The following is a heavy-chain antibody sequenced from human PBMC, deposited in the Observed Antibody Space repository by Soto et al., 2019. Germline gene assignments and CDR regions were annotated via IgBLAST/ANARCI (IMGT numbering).Heavy chain of an antibody. CDR3: ARESRQTTGTTYYYYGMDV. J-gene: IGHJ6*02. Sequence: VPLQESGPGLVKPSQTLSLTCTVSGCSISSGGYYWSWIRQHPGKVLEWIGYIYSRGSTYYNPFLESRVTISVDPSKNQFSLKLSSVTAAVTAVYYCARESRQTTGTTYYYYGMDVWGQGTTVTVSS. CDR2: IYSRGST. V-gene: IGHV4-31*03. CDR1: GCSISSGGYY. D-gene: IGHD1-1*01.